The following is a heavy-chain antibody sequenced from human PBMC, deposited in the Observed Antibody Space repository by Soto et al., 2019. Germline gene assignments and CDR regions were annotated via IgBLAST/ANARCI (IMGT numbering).Heavy chain of an antibody. CDR1: GFTFSSYA. CDR3: ARDGRASAGYYMDY. J-gene: IGHJ4*02. V-gene: IGHV3-30-3*01. Sequence: QVQLVESGGGVVRPGRYLRLSCAASGFTFSSYAMHLVRQAPGKRLEWVAVLSYDGSNKYYADSVKGRFTISMDNCKNTRYLQMNSLCAEYTAVYYCARDGRASAGYYMDYWGQGTLVTVSS. D-gene: IGHD6-13*01. CDR2: LSYDGSNK.